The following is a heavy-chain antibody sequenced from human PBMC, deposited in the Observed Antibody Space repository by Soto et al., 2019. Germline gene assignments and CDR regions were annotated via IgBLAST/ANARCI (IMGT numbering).Heavy chain of an antibody. V-gene: IGHV3-48*03. J-gene: IGHJ6*02. D-gene: IGHD1-26*01. CDR3: AGQKVGATYYYYGMDV. CDR1: GFTFSSYE. CDR2: ISSSGSTI. Sequence: WGSLRLSCAASGFTFSSYEMNWVRQAPGKGLEWVSYISSSGSTIYYADSVKGRFTISRDNAKNSLYLQMNSLGAEDTAVYYCAGQKVGATYYYYGMDVWGQGTTVTVSS.